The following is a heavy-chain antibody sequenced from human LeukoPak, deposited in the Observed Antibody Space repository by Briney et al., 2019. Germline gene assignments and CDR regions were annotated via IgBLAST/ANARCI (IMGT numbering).Heavy chain of an antibody. CDR1: GFTFIIYS. V-gene: IGHV3-21*01. D-gene: IGHD6-13*01. Sequence: GGSLRLSCAASGFTFIIYSMNWVRQAPGGGLEWVSSISSISSYIYYEDSVKGRFTISRENAKNSLYLQMNSLRAEDKAVYYCARDSGSSWYKADGKGVDYWGQGTLVTVSS. J-gene: IGHJ4*02. CDR3: ARDSGSSWYKADGKGVDY. CDR2: ISSISSYI.